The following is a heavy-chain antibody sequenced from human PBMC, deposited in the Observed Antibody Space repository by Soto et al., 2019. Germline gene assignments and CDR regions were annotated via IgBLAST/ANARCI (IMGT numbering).Heavy chain of an antibody. Sequence: GESLKISCKGSGYSFTSNCITWVRQMPGKGLEWMGRIDPSDSYTNYSPSFQGHVTISTDKSINTAYLQWSSLKASDTAMYYCATPLPNISAPTYYYGMDVWGHGTTVTVS. V-gene: IGHV5-10-1*01. CDR1: GYSFTSNC. D-gene: IGHD6-13*01. J-gene: IGHJ6*02. CDR2: IDPSDSYT. CDR3: ATPLPNISAPTYYYGMDV.